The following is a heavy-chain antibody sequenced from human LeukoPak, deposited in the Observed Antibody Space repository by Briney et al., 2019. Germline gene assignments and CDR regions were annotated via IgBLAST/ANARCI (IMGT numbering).Heavy chain of an antibody. Sequence: ASVKVSCKASGGTFSSYAISWVRQAPGQGLEWMGGINAGNGNTKYSQKFQGRVTITRDTSASTAYMELSSLRSEDTAVYYCARDGKAVITTYYFDYWGQGTLVTVSS. D-gene: IGHD3-22*01. CDR2: INAGNGNT. CDR3: ARDGKAVITTYYFDY. J-gene: IGHJ4*02. V-gene: IGHV1-3*01. CDR1: GGTFSSYA.